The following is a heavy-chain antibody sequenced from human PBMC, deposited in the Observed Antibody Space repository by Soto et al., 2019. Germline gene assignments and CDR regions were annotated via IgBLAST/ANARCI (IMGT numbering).Heavy chain of an antibody. D-gene: IGHD3-22*01. Sequence: QVQLVESGGGVVQPGRSLRLSCAASGFTFSSYDMHWVRQAPGKGLEWVAVISYDGSNKYYTDSVKGRFTISRDNSKSSMYLQKNSLKAEDTAVYYFAKDTRDSSGYSDYWGQGTLVTVSS. CDR3: AKDTRDSSGYSDY. J-gene: IGHJ4*02. V-gene: IGHV3-30*18. CDR1: GFTFSSYD. CDR2: ISYDGSNK.